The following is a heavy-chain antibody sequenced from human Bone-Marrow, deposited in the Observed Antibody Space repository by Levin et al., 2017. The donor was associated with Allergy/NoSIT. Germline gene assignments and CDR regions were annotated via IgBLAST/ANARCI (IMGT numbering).Heavy chain of an antibody. J-gene: IGHJ4*02. CDR2: ISDSGSTT. D-gene: IGHD1-20*01. CDR1: GFTFSRYD. V-gene: IGHV3-23*01. Sequence: PGGSLRLSCVASGFTFSRYDMSWVRQAPGKGLEWVSRISDSGSTTKYADSVKGRVTISRDNSEKKLYLQMNSLRAEDTAVYYCAPLNWNPPTEFDFWGQGTLVTVSS. CDR3: APLNWNPPTEFDF.